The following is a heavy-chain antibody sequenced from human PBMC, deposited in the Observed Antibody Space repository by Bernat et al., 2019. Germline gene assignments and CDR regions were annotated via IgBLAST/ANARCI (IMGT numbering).Heavy chain of an antibody. CDR2: IWYDGSNK. D-gene: IGHD1-26*01. Sequence: QVQLVESGGGVVQPGRSLRLSCAASGFTFSSYGMHWVRQAPGKGLEWVAVIWYDGSNKYYADSVKGRLTISRDNSKNTLYLQMNSLRAEDTAVYYCARDPPYSGSYYFDYWGQGTLVTVSS. J-gene: IGHJ4*02. CDR3: ARDPPYSGSYYFDY. V-gene: IGHV3-33*01. CDR1: GFTFSSYG.